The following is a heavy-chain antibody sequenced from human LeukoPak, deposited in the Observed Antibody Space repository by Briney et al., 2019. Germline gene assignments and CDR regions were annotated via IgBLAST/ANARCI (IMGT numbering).Heavy chain of an antibody. CDR1: GFTFSSYA. CDR3: AKDPAGSSYFDY. Sequence: GGSLGLSCAASGFTFSSYAMSWVRQAPGKGLEWVSAISGSGGSTYYADSVKGRFTISRDNSKNTLYLQMNSLRAEDTAVYYCAKDPAGSSYFDYWGQGTLVTVSS. D-gene: IGHD1-26*01. V-gene: IGHV3-23*01. J-gene: IGHJ4*02. CDR2: ISGSGGST.